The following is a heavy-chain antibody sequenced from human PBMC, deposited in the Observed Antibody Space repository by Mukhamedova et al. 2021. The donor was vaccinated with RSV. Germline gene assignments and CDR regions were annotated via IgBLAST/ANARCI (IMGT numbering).Heavy chain of an antibody. Sequence: IRQPPGKGLEWIGYIYYSGSTNYNPSLKSRVTISVDTSTNQFSLKLSSVTAADTAVYYCARQSSSRYAWGQGTRVTAPS. CDR3: ARQSSSRYA. J-gene: IGHJ5*02. CDR2: IYYSGST. V-gene: IGHV4-59*08. D-gene: IGHD6-13*01.